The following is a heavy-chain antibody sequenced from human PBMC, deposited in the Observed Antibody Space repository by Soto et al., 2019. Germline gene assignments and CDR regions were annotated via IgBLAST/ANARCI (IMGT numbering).Heavy chain of an antibody. J-gene: IGHJ5*02. Sequence: SVKVSCKASGGTFSSYTISWVRQAPGQGLEWMGRIIPILGIANYAQKFQGRVTITADKSTSTAYMELSSLRSEDTAVYYCAREREAYGSGSYLNWFDPWGQGTLVTVSS. D-gene: IGHD3-10*01. CDR3: AREREAYGSGSYLNWFDP. CDR1: GGTFSSYT. V-gene: IGHV1-69*04. CDR2: IIPILGIA.